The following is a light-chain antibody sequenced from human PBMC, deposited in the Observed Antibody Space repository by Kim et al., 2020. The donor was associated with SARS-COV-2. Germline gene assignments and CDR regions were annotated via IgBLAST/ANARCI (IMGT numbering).Light chain of an antibody. J-gene: IGLJ1*01. Sequence: SLGASVKLTCTLSSGHSSYAIAWHQQQPEKGPRYLMKLNSDGSHSKGDGIPDRFSGSSSGAGRYLTISSLQSEDEADYYCQTSQVFGTGTKVTVL. CDR2: LNSDGSH. CDR3: QTSQV. CDR1: SGHSSYA. V-gene: IGLV4-69*01.